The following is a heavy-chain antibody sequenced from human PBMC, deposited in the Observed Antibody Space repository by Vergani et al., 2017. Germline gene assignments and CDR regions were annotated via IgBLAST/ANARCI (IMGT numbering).Heavy chain of an antibody. V-gene: IGHV3-23*01. CDR3: AIPGGGVWEGFAY. D-gene: IGHD3-16*01. J-gene: IGHJ4*02. CDR2: ISGSGGST. CDR1: GFTFSSYA. Sequence: EVQLLESGGGLVQPGGSLRLSCAASGFTFSSYAMSWVRQAPGKGLEWVSAISGSGGSTYYADSVKGRFTISRDNSKNTLYLQMNSLRAEDTAVYYCAIPGGGVWEGFAYWGQGTLVTVSS.